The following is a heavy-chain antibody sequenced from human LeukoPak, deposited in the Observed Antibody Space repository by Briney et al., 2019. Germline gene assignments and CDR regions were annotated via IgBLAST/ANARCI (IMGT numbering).Heavy chain of an antibody. CDR3: GIAAAGTPIIY. V-gene: IGHV1-18*01. Sequence: ASVKVSCKASGNTFTSYGISWVRQAPGQGLEWMGWISAYNGNTNYAQKLQGRVTMTTDTSTSTAYMELRSLRSDDTAVYYCGIAAAGTPIIYWGQGTLVTVSS. CDR1: GNTFTSYG. D-gene: IGHD6-13*01. CDR2: ISAYNGNT. J-gene: IGHJ4*02.